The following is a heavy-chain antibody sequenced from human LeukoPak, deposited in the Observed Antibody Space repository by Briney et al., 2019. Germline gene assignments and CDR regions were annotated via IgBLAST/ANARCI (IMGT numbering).Heavy chain of an antibody. J-gene: IGHJ6*02. D-gene: IGHD3-9*01. CDR1: GDSISTYY. CDR2: IYYGGNT. Sequence: HPSETLSLTCTASGDSISTYYWSWVRQPPGKGLEWIGYIYYGGNTNYNPSLKSRVTISVDTSKNQFSLKLSSVTAVDTAVYYCARDNDISRGFYYAMDVWGQGTTVIVSS. V-gene: IGHV4-59*01. CDR3: ARDNDISRGFYYAMDV.